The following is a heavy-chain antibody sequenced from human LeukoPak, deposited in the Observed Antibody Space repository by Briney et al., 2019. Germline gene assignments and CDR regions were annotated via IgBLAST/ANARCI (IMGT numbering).Heavy chain of an antibody. V-gene: IGHV1-46*01. CDR1: GYTFTSDY. J-gene: IGHJ3*02. D-gene: IGHD7-27*01. CDR3: ARGGILGGAFDI. CDR2: INCSGGSR. Sequence: ASVKVSCKASGYTFTSDYIHWMRQAPGQGIEWMGIINCSGGSRSYAQSFQGRVTMTRDTSTSTAYMELSSLRSDDAAVYYCARGGILGGAFDIWGQGTMVTVSS.